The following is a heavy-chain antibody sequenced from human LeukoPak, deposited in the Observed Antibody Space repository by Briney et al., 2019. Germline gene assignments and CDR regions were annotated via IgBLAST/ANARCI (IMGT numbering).Heavy chain of an antibody. CDR1: GGSFSGYY. D-gene: IGHD1-26*01. Sequence: SETLSLTCAVYGGSFSGYYWCWIRQPPGKGLEWIGEINHSGSTNYNPSLKSRVTISVDTSKNQFSLKLSSVTAADTAVYYCARGRRSGSYRCAYYFDYWGQGTLVTVSS. CDR2: INHSGST. V-gene: IGHV4-34*01. CDR3: ARGRRSGSYRCAYYFDY. J-gene: IGHJ4*02.